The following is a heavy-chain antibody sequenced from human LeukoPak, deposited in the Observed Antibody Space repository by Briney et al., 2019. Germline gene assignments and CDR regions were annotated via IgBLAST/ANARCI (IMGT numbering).Heavy chain of an antibody. V-gene: IGHV3-30-3*01. J-gene: IGHJ5*02. CDR3: ARDRYSSGWHGGNWFDP. D-gene: IGHD6-19*01. CDR2: ISYDGSNK. CDR1: GFTLSNYA. Sequence: QSGGSLRLSCAASGFTLSNYAMHWVRQAPGKGLEWVTVISYDGSNKYYADSVKGRFTISRDNSKNTLYLQMNSLRAEDTAVYYCARDRYSSGWHGGNWFDPWGQGTLVTVSS.